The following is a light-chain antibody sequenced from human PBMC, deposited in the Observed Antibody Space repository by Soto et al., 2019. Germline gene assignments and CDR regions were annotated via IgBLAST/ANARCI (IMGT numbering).Light chain of an antibody. J-gene: IGKJ5*01. CDR3: QQSFRRPIT. CDR2: VAF. CDR1: QSIAVS. Sequence: DIHLTQTSTSPSASLWDTITMTYLASQSIAVSVNWYQQKPGKAPKLLIYVAFTLESGVPSRFSGSGSGTEFTLTIRSLQPEDFATYYCQQSFRRPITFGQGTRLEIK. V-gene: IGKV1-39*01.